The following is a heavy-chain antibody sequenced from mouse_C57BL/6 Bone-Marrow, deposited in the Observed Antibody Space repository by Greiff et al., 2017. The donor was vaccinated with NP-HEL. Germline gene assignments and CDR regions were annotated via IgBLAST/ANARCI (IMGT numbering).Heavy chain of an antibody. D-gene: IGHD1-1*01. J-gene: IGHJ3*01. CDR2: IDPEDGET. CDR3: AAYYGSSWFAY. CDR1: GFNITDYY. Sequence: DVKLQESGAELVKPGASVKLSCTASGFNITDYYMHWVKQRTEQGLEWIGRIDPEDGETKYAPKFQGKATITADTSSNTAYLQLSSLTSEDTAVYYCAAYYGSSWFAYWGQGTLVTVSA. V-gene: IGHV14-2*01.